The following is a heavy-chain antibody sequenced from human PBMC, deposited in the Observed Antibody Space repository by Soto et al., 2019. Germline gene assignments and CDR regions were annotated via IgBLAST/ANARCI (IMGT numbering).Heavy chain of an antibody. J-gene: IGHJ4*02. Sequence: SGPTLVNPTQTLTLTCTFSGFSLSTSGMCVSWIRQPPGKALEWLALIDWDDDKYYSTSLKTRLTISKDTSKNQVVLTMTNMDPVDTATYYCARIRRDYYDSSGYYYFDYWGQGTLVTVS. V-gene: IGHV2-70*01. CDR1: GFSLSTSGMC. CDR2: IDWDDDK. CDR3: ARIRRDYYDSSGYYYFDY. D-gene: IGHD3-22*01.